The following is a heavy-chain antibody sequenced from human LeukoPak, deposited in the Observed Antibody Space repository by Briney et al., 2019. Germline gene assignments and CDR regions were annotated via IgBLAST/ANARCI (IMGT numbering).Heavy chain of an antibody. J-gene: IGHJ4*02. CDR3: ARDLRYCSGGSCYSWLDY. CDR1: GYTFTSYG. Sequence: ASETVSCKASGYTFTSYGISWVRQAPGQGLELMGWISAYNGNTNYAQKLQGRVTMTTDTSTSTAYMELRSLRSDDTAVYYCARDLRYCSGGSCYSWLDYWGQGTLVTVSS. D-gene: IGHD2-15*01. V-gene: IGHV1-18*01. CDR2: ISAYNGNT.